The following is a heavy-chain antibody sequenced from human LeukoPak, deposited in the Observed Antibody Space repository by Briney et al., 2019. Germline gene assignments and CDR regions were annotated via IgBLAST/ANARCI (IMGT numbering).Heavy chain of an antibody. CDR2: VDPSDSYT. Sequence: GESLKISCKGSGYSFTSYWISWVRQMPGKGLEWMGRVDPSDSYTNYSPSFQGHVTISADKPISTAYLQWSSLKASDTAMYYCARDSQIAVAANYWGQGTLVTVSS. V-gene: IGHV5-10-1*01. J-gene: IGHJ4*02. CDR3: ARDSQIAVAANY. CDR1: GYSFTSYW. D-gene: IGHD6-19*01.